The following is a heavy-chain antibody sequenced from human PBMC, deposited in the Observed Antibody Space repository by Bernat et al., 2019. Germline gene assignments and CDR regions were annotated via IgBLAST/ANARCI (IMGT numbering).Heavy chain of an antibody. V-gene: IGHV3-7*01. D-gene: IGHD2-21*02. CDR3: ARWLKGGGDCCGLDY. J-gene: IGHJ4*02. Sequence: EVQLVESGGGLVQPGWSLRLSCAASGFTFGSYWMGWVRQAPGKGLEWVANIKGDGSENYYVDSVRGRFTISRDNAKNSLYLQMNSLRVEDTAVYYCARWLKGGGDCCGLDYWGQGTQVTVSS. CDR2: IKGDGSEN. CDR1: GFTFGSYW.